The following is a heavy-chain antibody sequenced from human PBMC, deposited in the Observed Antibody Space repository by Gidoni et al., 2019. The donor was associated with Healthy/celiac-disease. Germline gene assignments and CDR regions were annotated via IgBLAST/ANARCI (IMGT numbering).Heavy chain of an antibody. D-gene: IGHD2-2*02. CDR1: GFTFSSYA. Sequence: EVQLLESGGGLVQPGGSLRLSCAASGFTFSSYAMRWVRQAPGKGLEWVSAISGSGGSTYYADSVKGRFTISRDNSKNTLYLQMNSLRAEDTAVYYCAKSACSSTSCHIVMDVWGKGTTVTVSS. J-gene: IGHJ6*03. V-gene: IGHV3-23*01. CDR3: AKSACSSTSCHIVMDV. CDR2: ISGSGGST.